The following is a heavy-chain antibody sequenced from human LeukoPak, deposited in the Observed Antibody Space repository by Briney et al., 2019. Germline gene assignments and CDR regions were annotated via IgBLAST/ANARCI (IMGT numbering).Heavy chain of an antibody. V-gene: IGHV4-59*01. J-gene: IGHJ5*02. CDR2: IYYSGST. CDR1: GGSISSYY. Sequence: SETLSLTCTVSGGSISSYYWSWIRQPPGKGLEWIGYIYYSGSTNYKPSLKSRVTISVDTSKNQFSLKLSAVTAADTAVYYCARGGYYGSGNDFRFDPWGQGTLVTVSS. CDR3: ARGGYYGSGNDFRFDP. D-gene: IGHD3-10*01.